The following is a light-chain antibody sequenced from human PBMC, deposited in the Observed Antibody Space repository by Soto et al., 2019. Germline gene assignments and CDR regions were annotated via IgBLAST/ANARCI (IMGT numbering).Light chain of an antibody. CDR2: EVS. J-gene: IGLJ2*01. CDR3: NSYTSASTTVV. V-gene: IGLV2-14*01. CDR1: SSDVGGYNY. Sequence: QSALTQPASVSGSPGQSITISCTGTSSDVGGYNYVSWYQQHPGKAPKLIIYEVSNRPSGVSDRFSGSKSGNTASLTISGLQAEDEADYYCNSYTSASTTVVVGEGTKLTVL.